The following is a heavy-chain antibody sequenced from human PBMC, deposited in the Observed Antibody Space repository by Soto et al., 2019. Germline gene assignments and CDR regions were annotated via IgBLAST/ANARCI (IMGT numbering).Heavy chain of an antibody. V-gene: IGHV3-15*07. CDR3: TTQSYYYDSSGYYYVKGPDAFDI. Sequence: GSLRLSCAASCFPFSXAWMNCVRRAPGKGLEWVGRIKSKTDGGTTDYAAPVKGRFTISRDDSKNTLYLQMNSLKTEDTAVYYCTTQSYYYDSSGYYYVKGPDAFDIWGQGTMVTVSS. D-gene: IGHD3-22*01. CDR1: CFPFSXAW. CDR2: IKSKTDGGTT. J-gene: IGHJ3*02.